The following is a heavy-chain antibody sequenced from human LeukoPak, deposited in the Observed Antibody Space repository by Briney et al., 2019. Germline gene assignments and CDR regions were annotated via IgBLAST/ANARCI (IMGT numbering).Heavy chain of an antibody. D-gene: IGHD6-13*01. V-gene: IGHV4-39*07. CDR2: IYYRGTH. CDR1: GGSISSSSDY. Sequence: SETLSLICTVSGGSISSSSDYGGWVRQPRGKGVEWIGRIYYRGTHYYNTSLKSRVPISVDHSNNQFSLKLSSVTAADTAVYYCAREKKAAAGTSGATIDYWGQGTLVTVSS. CDR3: AREKKAAAGTSGATIDY. J-gene: IGHJ4*02.